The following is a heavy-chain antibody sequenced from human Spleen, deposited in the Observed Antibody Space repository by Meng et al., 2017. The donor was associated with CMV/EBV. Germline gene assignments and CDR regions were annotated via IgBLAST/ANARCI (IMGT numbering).Heavy chain of an antibody. V-gene: IGHV1-2*02. CDR1: GYPFTAYF. CDR2: VNSYSGDT. Sequence: SGYPFTAYFLHWVRQATGQGLEWMGWVNSYSGDTNYAQNFQGRVAMTWDTSISTAYMELTTLRSDDTAVYYCARGSYILEWLPYFDYWGQGALVTVSS. CDR3: ARGSYILEWLPYFDY. J-gene: IGHJ4*02. D-gene: IGHD3-3*01.